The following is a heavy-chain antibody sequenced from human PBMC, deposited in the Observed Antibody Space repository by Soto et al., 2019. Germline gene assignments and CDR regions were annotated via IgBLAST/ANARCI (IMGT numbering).Heavy chain of an antibody. CDR2: ISYDGNTR. D-gene: IGHD3-16*02. CDR3: ARGRGYTADGYFDL. Sequence: QAQLVESGGGVVQSGMSLRLSCAASGFSFSSYGMSWVRQGPGRGLEWVATISYDGNTRLYGESVRGRFTISRDDSRNALYLQTNSLTADDTAVFYCARGRGYTADGYFDLWGRGTLVTVCS. V-gene: IGHV3-33*01. CDR1: GFSFSSYG. J-gene: IGHJ2*01.